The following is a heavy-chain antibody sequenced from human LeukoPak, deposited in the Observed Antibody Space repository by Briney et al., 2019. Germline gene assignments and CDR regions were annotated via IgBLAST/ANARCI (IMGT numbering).Heavy chain of an antibody. CDR3: ASGYANYNNWFDP. Sequence: GGSLRLSCAASGFTISSYWMHWVRQAPGKGLVWVSRINSDGSSTSHADSVKGRFTISRDNAKNTLYLQMNSLRAEDTAVYYCASGYANYNNWFDPWGQGTLVTVSS. CDR1: GFTISSYW. D-gene: IGHD5-24*01. CDR2: INSDGSST. V-gene: IGHV3-74*01. J-gene: IGHJ5*02.